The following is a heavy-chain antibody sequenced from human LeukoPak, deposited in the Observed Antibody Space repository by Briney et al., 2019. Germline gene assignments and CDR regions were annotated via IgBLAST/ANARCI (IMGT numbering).Heavy chain of an antibody. Sequence: SETLSLTCAVYGGSFSGYYWSWIRQPPGKGLEWIGEINHSGSTNYNPSLKSRVTISVETCKKQFSLKLSSVTAADTAVYYCARRRSLYGMDVWGQGTTVTVSS. CDR3: ARRRSLYGMDV. CDR1: GGSFSGYY. CDR2: INHSGST. J-gene: IGHJ6*02. V-gene: IGHV4-34*01.